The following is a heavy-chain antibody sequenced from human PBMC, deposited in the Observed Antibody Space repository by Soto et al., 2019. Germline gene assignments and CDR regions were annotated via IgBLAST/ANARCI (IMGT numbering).Heavy chain of an antibody. Sequence: EVQLVESGGGLVQPGGSLRLSCAASGFSFGGYNMNWVRQAPGKRLEWVSHITSGLTTHYADFVQGRFTISRDNAKNSLYLEMNDLRDEDTAVYYCARDTTHGVTIGGLDSWGQGTLVTVSS. CDR1: GFSFGGYN. V-gene: IGHV3-48*02. J-gene: IGHJ4*02. D-gene: IGHD3-16*01. CDR2: ITSGLTT. CDR3: ARDTTHGVTIGGLDS.